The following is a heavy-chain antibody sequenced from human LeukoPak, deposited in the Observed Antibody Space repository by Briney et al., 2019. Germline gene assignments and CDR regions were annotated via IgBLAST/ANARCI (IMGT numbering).Heavy chain of an antibody. J-gene: IGHJ4*03. Sequence: GRSLRLSCAASGFTFSSYGMHWVRQAPGKGLEWVALIWYDGSNKYYADSVKGRFTISRDNSKNTLYLQMNSLRAEDTAVYYCAREGPRGNSQFDYWGQGTTVTVSS. V-gene: IGHV3-33*01. D-gene: IGHD2/OR15-2a*01. CDR1: GFTFSSYG. CDR2: IWYDGSNK. CDR3: AREGPRGNSQFDY.